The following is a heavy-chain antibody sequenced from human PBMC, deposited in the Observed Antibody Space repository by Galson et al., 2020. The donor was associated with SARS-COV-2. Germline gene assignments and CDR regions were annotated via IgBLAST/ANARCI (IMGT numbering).Heavy chain of an antibody. CDR3: FQLGAGGEAF. V-gene: IGHV3-23*01. CDR1: GLRFSTYA. CDR2: ISGSGRET. Sequence: GGSLRLSCAASGLRFSTYAMGWVRQAPGKGLEWVSSISGSGRETYYADSVKGRFIISRDNSKNMLFLQMTSLRGKDTATYYCFQLGAGGEAFWGQGTLVNVPS. J-gene: IGHJ4*02. D-gene: IGHD1-26*01.